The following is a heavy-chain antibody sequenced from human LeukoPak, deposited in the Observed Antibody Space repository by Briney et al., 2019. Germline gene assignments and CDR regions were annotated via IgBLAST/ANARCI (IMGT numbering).Heavy chain of an antibody. CDR2: IYSSGST. CDR3: ARDPQSGDHFFDY. D-gene: IGHD4-17*01. Sequence: PSETLSLTCTVSGGSISSGGYYWSWIRQRPGKGLEWIGYIYSSGSTYYNPSLKSRVTISVDTSKNQFSLKLSSVTAAETAVYYCARDPQSGDHFFDYWGQGTLVTVSS. J-gene: IGHJ4*02. V-gene: IGHV4-31*03. CDR1: GGSISSGGYY.